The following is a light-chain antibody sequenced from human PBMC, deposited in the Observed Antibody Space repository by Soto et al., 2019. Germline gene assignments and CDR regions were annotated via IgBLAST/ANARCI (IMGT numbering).Light chain of an antibody. CDR2: DAS. CDR1: QSISSS. CDR3: QQYRRSPWT. V-gene: IGKV1-5*01. J-gene: IGKJ1*01. Sequence: DIQMTQSPATLSASVGDRASIACRASQSISSSLAWYQQKPGKAPKLLIYDASSLESGVPSRFSGSGSGTEFTLSINSLQPQDFATYYCQQYRRSPWTFGQGTKVEIK.